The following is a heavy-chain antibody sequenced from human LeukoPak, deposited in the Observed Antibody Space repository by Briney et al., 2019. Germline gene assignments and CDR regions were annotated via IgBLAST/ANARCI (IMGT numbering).Heavy chain of an antibody. D-gene: IGHD6-19*01. J-gene: IGHJ6*03. CDR2: IIPIFGTA. Sequence: ASVKVSCKASGGTFSSYAISWVRQAPGQGLEWMGGIIPIFGTANYAQKFQGRVTITADKSTSTAYMELSSLRSEDTAVYYCARVGAVAGDYYYYYMDVWGKGTTVTVSS. CDR1: GGTFSSYA. CDR3: ARVGAVAGDYYYYYMDV. V-gene: IGHV1-69*06.